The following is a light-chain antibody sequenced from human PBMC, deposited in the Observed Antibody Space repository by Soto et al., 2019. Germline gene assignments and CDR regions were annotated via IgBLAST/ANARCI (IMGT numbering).Light chain of an antibody. CDR1: QSVRSS. CDR2: DAS. CDR3: QQRSNWPPEVT. Sequence: EIVLTQSPDTLSLSPGERATLSCRASQSVRSSLAWYQQKPGQAPRLLIYDASNRATGIPTRFSGSGPGTDFTLTISRLGPEDFAGYYCQQRSNWPPEVTFGPGTKGDIK. J-gene: IGKJ3*01. V-gene: IGKV3-11*01.